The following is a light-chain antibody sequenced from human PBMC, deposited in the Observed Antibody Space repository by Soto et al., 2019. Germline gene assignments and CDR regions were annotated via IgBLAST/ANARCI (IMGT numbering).Light chain of an antibody. CDR1: QGVSND. Sequence: IQMTQSPSSLSASVGDRVTITCRASQGVSNDLGWYQQKPGKAPKLLIYAASTLQSGVPSRFSGSGSGTEFTLTISSLQPDDFATYYCQQYNSYWTFGQGTKVDIK. J-gene: IGKJ1*01. CDR3: QQYNSYWT. CDR2: AAS. V-gene: IGKV1-17*01.